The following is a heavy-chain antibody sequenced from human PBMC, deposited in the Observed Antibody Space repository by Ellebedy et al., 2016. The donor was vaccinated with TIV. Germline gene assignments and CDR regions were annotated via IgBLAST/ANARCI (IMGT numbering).Heavy chain of an antibody. D-gene: IGHD3-10*01. CDR2: IIPSSGGT. V-gene: IGHV1-2*02. Sequence: AAPVKVSCKASGYTFTTYYIHWMRQAPGQGLEWLGWIIPSSGGTNYAPKFQGRVAMTRDTSVSTAYMELTNLRSDDTAIYYCARGVLLAGRGTFDYWGQGALVTVSS. CDR1: GYTFTTYY. J-gene: IGHJ4*02. CDR3: ARGVLLAGRGTFDY.